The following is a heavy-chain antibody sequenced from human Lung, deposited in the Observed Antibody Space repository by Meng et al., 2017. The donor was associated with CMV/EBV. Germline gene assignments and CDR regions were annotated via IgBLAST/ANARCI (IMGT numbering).Heavy chain of an antibody. CDR2: ISGSGGST. CDR3: AKDWVDIVVVPAADV. V-gene: IGHV3-23*01. Sequence: GGSLRLXCAASGYTFSAYTLHWVRQAPGKGLEWVSAISGSGGSTYYADSVKGRFTISRDNSKNTLYLQMNSLRAEDTAVYYCAKDWVDIVVVPAADVWGQGXTVTVSS. D-gene: IGHD2-2*03. J-gene: IGHJ6*02. CDR1: GYTFSAYT.